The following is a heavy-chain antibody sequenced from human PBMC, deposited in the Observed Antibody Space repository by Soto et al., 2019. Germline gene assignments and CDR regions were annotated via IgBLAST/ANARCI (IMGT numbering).Heavy chain of an antibody. V-gene: IGHV3-66*01. Sequence: GGSLRLSCAASGFTVSSNYMSWVRQAPGKGLKWVSVIYSGGSTYYADSVKGRFTISRDNSKNTLYLQMNSLRAEDTAVYYCASNYDFWSGYTFSYYYYYMDVWGKGTTVTVSS. D-gene: IGHD3-3*01. CDR1: GFTVSSNY. CDR2: IYSGGST. CDR3: ASNYDFWSGYTFSYYYYYMDV. J-gene: IGHJ6*03.